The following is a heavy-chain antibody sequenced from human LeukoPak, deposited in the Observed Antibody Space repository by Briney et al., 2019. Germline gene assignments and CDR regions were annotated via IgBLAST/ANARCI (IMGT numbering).Heavy chain of an antibody. CDR2: INHSGST. J-gene: IGHJ5*02. CDR1: GGSFSGYY. D-gene: IGHD2-2*01. Sequence: PSETLSLTCAVYGGSFSGYYWSWIRQPPGKGLEWIGEINHSGSTNYNPSLKSRVTISVDTSMNQFSLKLSSVTAADTAVYYCARGKWVPAARNNWFDPWGQGTLVTVSS. V-gene: IGHV4-34*01. CDR3: ARGKWVPAARNNWFDP.